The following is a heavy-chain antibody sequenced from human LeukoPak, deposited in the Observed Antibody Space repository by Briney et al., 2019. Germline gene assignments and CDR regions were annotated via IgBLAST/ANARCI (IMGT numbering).Heavy chain of an antibody. CDR1: GGTFISYA. V-gene: IGHV1-69*13. Sequence: SVKVSCKASGGTFISYAISWVRQAPGQGLEWMGGIIPIFGTANYAQKFQGRVTITADESTSTAYMELSSLRSEDTAVYYCARYKDSIVVDNNWFDPWGQGTLVTVSS. J-gene: IGHJ5*02. CDR3: ARYKDSIVVDNNWFDP. CDR2: IIPIFGTA. D-gene: IGHD2-2*01.